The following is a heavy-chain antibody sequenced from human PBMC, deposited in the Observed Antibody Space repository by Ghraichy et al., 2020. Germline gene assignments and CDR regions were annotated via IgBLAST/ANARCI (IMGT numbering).Heavy chain of an antibody. Sequence: SVKVSCKASGGTFSSYAISWVRQAPGQGLEWMGGIIPIFGTANYAQKFQGRVTITADESTSTAYMELSSLRSEDTAGYYCARESGGYCSGGSCYLGAFDIWGQGTMVTVSS. CDR3: ARESGGYCSGGSCYLGAFDI. V-gene: IGHV1-69*13. D-gene: IGHD2-15*01. J-gene: IGHJ3*02. CDR2: IIPIFGTA. CDR1: GGTFSSYA.